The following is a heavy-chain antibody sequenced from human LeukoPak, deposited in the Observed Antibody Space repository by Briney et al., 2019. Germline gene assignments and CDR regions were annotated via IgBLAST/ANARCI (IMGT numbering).Heavy chain of an antibody. Sequence: SETLSLTCTVSGDSINSLDLWSWVRQPPGKGLEWIGEISYSGATNHNPSLKSRVTMSVDKSKNQLSLRVNSVTTADAAVYYCVRGNDYMFDYWGQGTLVTVSS. D-gene: IGHD4-11*01. V-gene: IGHV4-4*02. J-gene: IGHJ4*02. CDR3: VRGNDYMFDY. CDR2: ISYSGAT. CDR1: GDSINSLDL.